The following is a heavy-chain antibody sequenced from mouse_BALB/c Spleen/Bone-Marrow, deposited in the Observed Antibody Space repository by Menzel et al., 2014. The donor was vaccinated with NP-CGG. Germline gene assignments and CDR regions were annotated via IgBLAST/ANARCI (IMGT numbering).Heavy chain of an antibody. CDR2: IYPGSGST. D-gene: IGHD2-14*01. J-gene: IGHJ4*01. Sequence: LQQPGSELVRPGASVKLSCKASGYTFTSYWMHWVKQRHGQGLEWIGNIYPGSGSTNYDEKFKSKGTLTVDTSSSTAYMHLSSLTSEDSAVYYCTRDQVRRGYYYAMGYWGQGTSVTVSS. V-gene: IGHV1S22*01. CDR1: GYTFTSYW. CDR3: TRDQVRRGYYYAMGY.